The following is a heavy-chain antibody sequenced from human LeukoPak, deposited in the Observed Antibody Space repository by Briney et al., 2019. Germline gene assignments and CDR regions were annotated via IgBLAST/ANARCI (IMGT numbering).Heavy chain of an antibody. J-gene: IGHJ4*02. D-gene: IGHD1-26*01. V-gene: IGHV1-18*01. Sequence: ASVKVSCKASGYTFTIYGITWVRQAPGQGLEWLGWISAYNGATNYAQRLQGRLTMTTDTSTNTAYMDLRSLRSDDTAVYFCARDRSSGSDYGDYWGQGTPVTVSS. CDR1: GYTFTIYG. CDR2: ISAYNGAT. CDR3: ARDRSSGSDYGDY.